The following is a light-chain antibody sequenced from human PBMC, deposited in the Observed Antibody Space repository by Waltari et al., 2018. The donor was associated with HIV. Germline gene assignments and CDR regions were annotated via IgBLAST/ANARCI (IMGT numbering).Light chain of an antibody. CDR3: QTWGSGIRV. Sequence: QLALAQSPSASASLGASVKLTCTLSSGHSSNAIAWHQQQPEKGPRYLMKVNSDGSHIKGDGIPDRFSGSSSGAERYLTISSLQSEDEADYYCQTWGSGIRVFGGGTKLTVL. V-gene: IGLV4-69*01. CDR2: VNSDGSH. J-gene: IGLJ3*02. CDR1: SGHSSNA.